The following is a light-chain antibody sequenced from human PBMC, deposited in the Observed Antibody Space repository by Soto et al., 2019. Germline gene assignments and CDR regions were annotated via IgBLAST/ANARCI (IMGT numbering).Light chain of an antibody. CDR1: SSDVGGYEF. V-gene: IGLV2-14*01. Sequence: QAASVSGSPGQSITISCTGTSSDVGGYEFVSWYQHHPGKAPKLMISEVSNRPSGVSNRFSGSKSGNTASLTISGLQVQDEADYYGASYSSSSTLSVFGTGTKLTVL. CDR2: EVS. J-gene: IGLJ1*01. CDR3: ASYSSSSTLSV.